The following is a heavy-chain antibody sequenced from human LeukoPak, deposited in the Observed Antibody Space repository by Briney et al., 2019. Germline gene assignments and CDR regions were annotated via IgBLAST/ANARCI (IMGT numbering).Heavy chain of an antibody. Sequence: ASVKVSCKASGGTFSSYAISWVRQAPGQGLEWMGWINPNSGGTNYAQKFQGRVTMTRDTSISTAYMELSRLRSDDTAVYYCARSHYFDYWGQGTLVTVSS. CDR3: ARSHYFDY. V-gene: IGHV1-2*02. J-gene: IGHJ4*02. CDR2: INPNSGGT. CDR1: GGTFSSYA.